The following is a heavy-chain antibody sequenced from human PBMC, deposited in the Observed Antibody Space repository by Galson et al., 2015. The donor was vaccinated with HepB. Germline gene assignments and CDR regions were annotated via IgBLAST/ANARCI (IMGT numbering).Heavy chain of an antibody. V-gene: IGHV3-64*01. CDR2: ISSNGGST. D-gene: IGHD2-21*01. Sequence: SLRLSCAASGFTFSSYAMHWVRQAPGKGLEYVSAISSNGGSTYYANSVKGRFTISRDNSKNTLYLQMNSLRAEDTAVYYCARAPHPGGDYAFDIWGKGQWSPSLQ. J-gene: IGHJ3*02. CDR3: ARAPHPGGDYAFDI. CDR1: GFTFSSYA.